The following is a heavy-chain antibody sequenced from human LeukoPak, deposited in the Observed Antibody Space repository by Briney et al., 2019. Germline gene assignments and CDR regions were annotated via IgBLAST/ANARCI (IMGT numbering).Heavy chain of an antibody. CDR3: ARPQVPLEYANDV. Sequence: GESLKLSFKGSGYSHTNYLIGLVRQMPGKGLEWLGIINPADSDTTYSPSFQDQVTISADKSISTAYLQWSSLNASNTAMYYCARPQVPLEYANDVWGQGTMVTVSS. CDR1: GYSHTNYL. J-gene: IGHJ3*01. V-gene: IGHV5-51*01. CDR2: INPADSDT.